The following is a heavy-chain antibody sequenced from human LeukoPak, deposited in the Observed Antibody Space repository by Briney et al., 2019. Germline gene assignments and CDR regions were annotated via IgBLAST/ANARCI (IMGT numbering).Heavy chain of an antibody. CDR3: AKAEGHTAMVLDFAY. CDR1: GYFISSGYY. CDR2: IYHSGST. J-gene: IGHJ4*02. Sequence: SETLSLTCTVSGYFISSGYYWGWIRQPPGKGLQWIGSIYHSGSTYYNPSLKSRVTISVDTSKNQFSLKLNSVNATDTAVYYCAKAEGHTAMVLDFAYWGQGTLVTVSS. D-gene: IGHD5-18*01. V-gene: IGHV4-38-2*02.